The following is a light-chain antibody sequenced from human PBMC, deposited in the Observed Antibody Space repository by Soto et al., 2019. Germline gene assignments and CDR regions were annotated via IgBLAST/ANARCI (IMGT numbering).Light chain of an antibody. V-gene: IGKV3-11*01. CDR2: DAS. Sequence: EIVLTQSPATLSLSPGERATLSCRASQSVSSYLAWYQQKPGQAPSLLIYDASNRATSIPARFSGSGSGTDFTLTTSSLEPEDFSAYYCQQRRNWSPYTFGQGTKLEIK. CDR3: QQRRNWSPYT. CDR1: QSVSSY. J-gene: IGKJ2*01.